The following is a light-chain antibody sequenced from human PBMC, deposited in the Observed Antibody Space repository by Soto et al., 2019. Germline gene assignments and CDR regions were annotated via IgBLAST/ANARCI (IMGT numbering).Light chain of an antibody. V-gene: IGKV3-20*01. CDR2: GAS. CDR3: HQYDNAPQT. CDR1: QTLRRTY. J-gene: IGKJ2*01. Sequence: EIVLMQSPGTLSLSPGERATLSCRASQTLRRTYIAWYQQKPGQAPRVLIYGASKRATGIPDRFSGSGSGTDFSLPISRLEPEDFAVYYCHQYDNAPQTYGQGTKVDIK.